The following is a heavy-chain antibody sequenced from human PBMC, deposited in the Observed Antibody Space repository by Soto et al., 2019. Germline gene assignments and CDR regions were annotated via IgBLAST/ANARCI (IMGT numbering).Heavy chain of an antibody. Sequence: SETLSLTCSVSGGSINSSSYFWGWVRQPPGKGLEWIGSIYYSGSTYYNPSLRSRVTISVDTSKNQFSLKLSSVTAADTAVFYCARHYSSGSRNWFDPWGQGTLVTAPQ. CDR2: IYYSGST. V-gene: IGHV4-39*01. CDR1: GGSINSSSYF. D-gene: IGHD6-19*01. CDR3: ARHYSSGSRNWFDP. J-gene: IGHJ5*02.